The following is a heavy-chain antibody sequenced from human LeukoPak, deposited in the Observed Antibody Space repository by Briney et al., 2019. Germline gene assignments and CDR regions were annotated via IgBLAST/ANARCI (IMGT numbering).Heavy chain of an antibody. V-gene: IGHV1-2*02. CDR3: ARDYYGSGSYPDY. J-gene: IGHJ4*02. CDR1: GYTFTGYY. D-gene: IGHD3-10*01. Sequence: GASVKVSCKASGYTFTGYYMHWVRQAPGQGLEWMGWINPNSGGANYAQKFQGRVTMTRDTSISTAYMELSRLRSDDTAVYYCARDYYGSGSYPDYWGQGTLVTVS. CDR2: INPNSGGA.